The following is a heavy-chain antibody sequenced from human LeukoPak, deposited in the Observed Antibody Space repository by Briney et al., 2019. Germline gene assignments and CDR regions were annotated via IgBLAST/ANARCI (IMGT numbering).Heavy chain of an antibody. Sequence: ASVKVSCKVSGYSLSELSMHWVRQAPGKGLEWMGGFDREEGETIYAQKFQGRVTMTEDTSTDTAYMELSSLRSEDTALYYCATGSYYDILTGYRSAGSDHFYYYYMDVWGKGTTVTVSS. V-gene: IGHV1-24*01. CDR1: GYSLSELS. CDR2: FDREEGET. D-gene: IGHD3-9*01. CDR3: ATGSYYDILTGYRSAGSDHFYYYYMDV. J-gene: IGHJ6*03.